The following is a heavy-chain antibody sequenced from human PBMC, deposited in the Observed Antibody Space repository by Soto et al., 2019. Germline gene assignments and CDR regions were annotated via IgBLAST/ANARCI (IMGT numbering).Heavy chain of an antibody. CDR2: IKGDGSEK. CDR1: GFTFSSHW. V-gene: IGHV3-7*04. Sequence: EVHLVESGGDLVQPGGSLRLSCAASGFTFSSHWMSWVRQAPGKGLEWVANIKGDGSEKYYVDSVKGRFTISRDNAKNSLFLQMNSQRVEDTALYYCAKDVRWGQGTLVTVSS. CDR3: AKDVR. J-gene: IGHJ4*02.